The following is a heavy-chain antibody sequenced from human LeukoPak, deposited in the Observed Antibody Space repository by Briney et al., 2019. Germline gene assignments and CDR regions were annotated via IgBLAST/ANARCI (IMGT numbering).Heavy chain of an antibody. CDR3: ARDLHYYGSGP. CDR2: ISGTRSYM. V-gene: IGHV3-21*01. D-gene: IGHD3-10*01. J-gene: IGHJ5*02. CDR1: GFIFNKHA. Sequence: GGSLRLSCVASGFIFNKHAMSWVRQAPGKGLDWVSGISGTRSYMYYGDSVKGRFTVSRDNAKNSLYLQMESLRVEDTAVYYCARDLHYYGSGPWGQGTLATVSS.